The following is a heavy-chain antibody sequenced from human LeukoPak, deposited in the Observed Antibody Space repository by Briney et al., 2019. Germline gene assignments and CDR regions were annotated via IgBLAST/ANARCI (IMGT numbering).Heavy chain of an antibody. CDR1: GYTLTELS. CDR3: ATGGAVAEDYWWFDP. CDR2: FDPEDGET. J-gene: IGHJ5*02. V-gene: IGHV1-24*01. Sequence: ASVKVSCKVSGYTLTELSMHWVRQAPGKGLEWLGGFDPEDGETIYAQKFQGRVTMTEDTSTDTAYMELSSLRSEDTAVYYCATGGAVAEDYWWFDPWGQGTLVTVSS. D-gene: IGHD6-19*01.